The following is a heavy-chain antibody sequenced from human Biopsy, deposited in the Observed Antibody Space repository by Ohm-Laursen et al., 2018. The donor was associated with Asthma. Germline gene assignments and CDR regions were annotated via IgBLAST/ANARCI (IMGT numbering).Heavy chain of an antibody. CDR3: VKDRSASYYYFDD. J-gene: IGHJ4*02. D-gene: IGHD2-21*01. CDR1: GFTFSSYS. V-gene: IGHV3-64D*08. CDR2: IATDGSNK. Sequence: GSLRLSCAASGFTFSSYSMHWVRQAPGRGPEYVSFIATDGSNKFYADSVKGRFTVSRDNSKHTLYLHMTGLRADDTGVYYCVKDRSASYYYFDDWGQGAQVTVSS.